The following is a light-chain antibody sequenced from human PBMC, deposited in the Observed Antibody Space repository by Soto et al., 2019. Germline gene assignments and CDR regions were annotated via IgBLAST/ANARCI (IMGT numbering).Light chain of an antibody. CDR1: SSDVGSYNR. J-gene: IGLJ1*01. Sequence: QSALTQPASVSGSPGQSITISCTGTSSDVGSYNRVSWYQQHPGKAPKLMIYEGTKRPSGVSTRFSGSKSGNTAYLTISDLLAEDEGDYYCCSYTTTYTYVRGTWTKLTDL. CDR3: CSYTTTYTYV. CDR2: EGT. V-gene: IGLV2-23*01.